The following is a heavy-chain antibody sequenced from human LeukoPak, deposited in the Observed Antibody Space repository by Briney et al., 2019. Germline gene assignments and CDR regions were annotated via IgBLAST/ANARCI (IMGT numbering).Heavy chain of an antibody. D-gene: IGHD3-10*01. Sequence: PSETLSLTCSVSGGSISSGSYYWNWIRQPAGKGLEWIGRIYSSGSTNYNPSLKSRVTMSVDTSKNQFSLKLSSVTAADTAVYYCARINELVVRGVIIRWFDPWGQGTLVTVSS. J-gene: IGHJ5*02. V-gene: IGHV4-61*02. CDR1: GGSISSGSYY. CDR2: IYSSGST. CDR3: ARINELVVRGVIIRWFDP.